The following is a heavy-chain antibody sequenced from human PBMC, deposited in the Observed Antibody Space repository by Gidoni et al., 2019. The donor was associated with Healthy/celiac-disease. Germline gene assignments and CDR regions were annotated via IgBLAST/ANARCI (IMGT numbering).Heavy chain of an antibody. CDR3: ARGVVGAPFDY. V-gene: IGHV3-53*01. D-gene: IGHD1-26*01. CDR1: GFTVSSHY. J-gene: IGHJ4*02. CDR2: IDSGGST. Sequence: EVQLVESGGGLIQPGGSLRLSCAASGFTVSSHYMSWVRQAPGKGLEWVSVIDSGGSTYYADSVKGRFTISRDNSKNTLYLQMNSLRAEDTAVYYCARGVVGAPFDYWGQGTLVTVSS.